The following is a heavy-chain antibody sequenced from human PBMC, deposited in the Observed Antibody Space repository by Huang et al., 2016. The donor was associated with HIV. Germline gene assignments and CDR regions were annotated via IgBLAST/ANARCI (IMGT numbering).Heavy chain of an antibody. CDR3: ARDPRIQSWLNFFDY. J-gene: IGHJ4*02. CDR1: GFSISSYW. V-gene: IGHV3-74*01. D-gene: IGHD3-22*01. Sequence: EVQLVESGGGLVQPGGSLRLSCAASGFSISSYWMHWVRQAPGTGLVWVSRINSDGSRTSYADSVKGRFTISRDNAKNTLYLQMNSLRAEDTAVYYCARDPRIQSWLNFFDYWGQGTLVSVSS. CDR2: INSDGSRT.